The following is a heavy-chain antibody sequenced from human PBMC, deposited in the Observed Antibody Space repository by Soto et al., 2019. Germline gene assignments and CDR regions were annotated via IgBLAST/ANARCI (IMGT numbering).Heavy chain of an antibody. Sequence: VQLVESGGGVVQPGRSLRLSCAASGFTFSSYAMHWVRQAPGKGLEWVSAISGSGGSTFYADSVKGRFTISRDNSINTLYLQMKSLRTEDTAVYYCAHPRGYGVFDAYDIWGQGTMVTVSS. J-gene: IGHJ3*02. CDR2: ISGSGGST. CDR1: GFTFSSYA. CDR3: AHPRGYGVFDAYDI. V-gene: IGHV3-23*04. D-gene: IGHD4-17*01.